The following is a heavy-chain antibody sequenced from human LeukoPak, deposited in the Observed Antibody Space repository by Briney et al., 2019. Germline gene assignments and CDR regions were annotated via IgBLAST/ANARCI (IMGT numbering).Heavy chain of an antibody. Sequence: GRSLRLSCAVSGFTFSSYWMTWVRQAPGKGLEWVANIKQDGSEKYYVDSVKGRFTISRDNAKNSLYLQMNSLRAEGTAVYYCARAGYSSGWYGLYYYYGMDVWGQGTTVTVSS. V-gene: IGHV3-7*01. J-gene: IGHJ6*02. CDR3: ARAGYSSGWYGLYYYYGMDV. CDR2: IKQDGSEK. D-gene: IGHD6-19*01. CDR1: GFTFSSYW.